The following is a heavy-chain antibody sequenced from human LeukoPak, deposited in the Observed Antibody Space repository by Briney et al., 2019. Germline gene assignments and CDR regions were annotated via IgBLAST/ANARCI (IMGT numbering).Heavy chain of an antibody. CDR3: ARDGDTALAGAFDY. V-gene: IGHV3-7*01. Sequence: PGGSLRLSCAASGFIYSNSWMSWVRQAPGKVLEWVANIRQDGSERYYVDSVKGRFTISRDNAKKSLYLRMNSLRAEDTAVYYCARDGDTALAGAFDYWGQGTLVTVSS. J-gene: IGHJ4*02. CDR1: GFIYSNSW. D-gene: IGHD6-19*01. CDR2: IRQDGSER.